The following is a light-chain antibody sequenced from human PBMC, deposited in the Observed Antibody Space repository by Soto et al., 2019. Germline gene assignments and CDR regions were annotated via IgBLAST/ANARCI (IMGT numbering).Light chain of an antibody. V-gene: IGLV2-14*01. Sequence: QSVLAQPSSVSGSPGQSITISCTGPSTDVGGYNYVSWYQHHPGKGPKLIIYEVNNWPSGVSDRFSGSKSGNKASLTISNLEAEDESDYYCGSYTSTDTPFVFGTGTKVTVL. CDR1: STDVGGYNY. J-gene: IGLJ1*01. CDR2: EVN. CDR3: GSYTSTDTPFV.